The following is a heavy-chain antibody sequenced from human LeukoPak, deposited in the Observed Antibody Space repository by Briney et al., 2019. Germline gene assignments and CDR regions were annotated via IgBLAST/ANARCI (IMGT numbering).Heavy chain of an antibody. Sequence: GGSLRLSCAASGFTVSSNYMSWVRQAPGKGLEWVSVIYSGGSTYYADSVKGRFTISRDNSKNTLYLQMNSLRAEDTAVYYCARGPRGSGYHGWFDPWGQGTLVTVSS. V-gene: IGHV3-53*01. CDR1: GFTVSSNY. J-gene: IGHJ5*02. CDR3: ARGPRGSGYHGWFDP. D-gene: IGHD3-22*01. CDR2: IYSGGST.